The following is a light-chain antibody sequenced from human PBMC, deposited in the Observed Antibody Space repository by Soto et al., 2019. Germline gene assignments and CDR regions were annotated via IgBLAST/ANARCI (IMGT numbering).Light chain of an antibody. J-gene: IGKJ1*01. V-gene: IGKV1-39*01. CDR1: QTINSY. Sequence: DIQMTQSPSSLSASVGGRVTISCRASQTINSYLNWYQQKPGKAPKLLIYAASNLQSGVPSRFSCSGSGTECALNINSLQPEDLATQFREKEDSCPWTVGPGTKVDIK. CDR2: AAS. CDR3: EKEDSCPWT.